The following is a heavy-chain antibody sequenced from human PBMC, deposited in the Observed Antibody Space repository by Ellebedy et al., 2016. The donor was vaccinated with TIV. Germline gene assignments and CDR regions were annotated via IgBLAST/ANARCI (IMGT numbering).Heavy chain of an antibody. CDR2: INHSGST. D-gene: IGHD3-10*01. V-gene: IGHV4-34*01. Sequence: SETLSLTXAVYGGSFSGYYWSWIRQPPGKGLEWIGEINHSGSTNYNPSLKSRVTISVDTSKNQFSLKLSSVTAADTAVYYCARGGRLWFGELLDVRFDPWGQGTLVTVSS. J-gene: IGHJ5*02. CDR3: ARGGRLWFGELLDVRFDP. CDR1: GGSFSGYY.